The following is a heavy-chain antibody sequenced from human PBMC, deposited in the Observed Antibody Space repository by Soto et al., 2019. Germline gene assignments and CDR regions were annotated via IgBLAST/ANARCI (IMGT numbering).Heavy chain of an antibody. CDR2: IYYSGVT. J-gene: IGHJ4*02. V-gene: IGHV4-31*03. Sequence: QVQLQESGPGLVKPSQTLSLTCTVSGDSISSGSYYWSWIRQHPGKGVEWIGYIYYSGVTYYNPSLQSRVNIPVGTSKNQFTLKLTSVSAADSAVYYCARASSDDNSGHDYCGQGTRVTVSS. CDR1: GDSISSGSYY. D-gene: IGHD3-22*01. CDR3: ARASSDDNSGHDY.